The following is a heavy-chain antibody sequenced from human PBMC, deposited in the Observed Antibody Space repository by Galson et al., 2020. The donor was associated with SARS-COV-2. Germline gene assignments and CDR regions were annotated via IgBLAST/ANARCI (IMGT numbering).Heavy chain of an antibody. CDR3: ARELGILDY. J-gene: IGHJ4*02. CDR2: IKQDGSEK. V-gene: IGHV3-7*03. Sequence: GESLKISCAASGFTFSSHWMSWVRQAPGKGLEWVANIKQDGSEKYYVDSVKGRFTISRDNAKNSLYLQMNSLRAEDTAVYYCARELGILDYWGQGTLVTVSS. D-gene: IGHD7-27*01. CDR1: GFTFSSHW.